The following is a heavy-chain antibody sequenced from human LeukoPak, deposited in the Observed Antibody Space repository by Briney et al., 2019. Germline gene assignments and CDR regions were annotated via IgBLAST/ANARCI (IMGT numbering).Heavy chain of an antibody. CDR3: ARGLVATIFGTPAWFDP. Sequence: ASVKVSCKASGYTFTSYYMHWVRQAPGQGLEWMGIINPSGGSTSYAQKFQGRVIMTRDTSTSTVYMELSSLRSEDTAVYYCARGLVATIFGTPAWFDPWGQGTLVTVSS. CDR2: INPSGGST. CDR1: GYTFTSYY. J-gene: IGHJ5*02. D-gene: IGHD5-12*01. V-gene: IGHV1-46*01.